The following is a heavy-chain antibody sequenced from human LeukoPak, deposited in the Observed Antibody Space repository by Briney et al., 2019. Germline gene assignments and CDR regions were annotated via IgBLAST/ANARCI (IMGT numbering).Heavy chain of an antibody. Sequence: ASVKVSCKASGYTFTGYYMHWVRQAPGQGPQWMGWINPNTGGTKYAQKFQGRVTMTRDTSISTAYMDLNRLTSDDTAVYYCARQGGLLPYYDFWSGSLGGRPDHYYYYYMDVWGKGTTVTVSS. CDR3: ARQGGLLPYYDFWSGSLGGRPDHYYYYYMDV. D-gene: IGHD3-3*01. V-gene: IGHV1-2*02. J-gene: IGHJ6*03. CDR2: INPNTGGT. CDR1: GYTFTGYY.